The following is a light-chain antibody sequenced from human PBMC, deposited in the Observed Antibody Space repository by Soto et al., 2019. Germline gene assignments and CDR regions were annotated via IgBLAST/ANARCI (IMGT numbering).Light chain of an antibody. V-gene: IGKV1-5*03. J-gene: IGKJ1*01. CDR2: KAS. CDR1: QSISTW. CDR3: QQYNSYSWA. Sequence: QMTQSPSTLSASVGDRVTITCRASQSISTWLAWYQQRAGKAPKLLIYKASNLESGVPSRFSGSGSGTDFTLTISSLQPDDFATYYCQQYNSYSWAFGQGTKVDIK.